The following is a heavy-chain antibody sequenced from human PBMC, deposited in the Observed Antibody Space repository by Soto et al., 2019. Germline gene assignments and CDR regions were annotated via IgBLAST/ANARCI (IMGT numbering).Heavy chain of an antibody. CDR1: GGSISSYY. D-gene: IGHD3-16*01. V-gene: IGHV4-59*01. CDR3: ARVLGVGRDWFDP. Sequence: SETLPLTCTVSGGSISSYYWSWLRQPPGKGLEWIGYIYYIGSTNYNPSLKSRVTISVDTSKNQFSLKLSSVTAADTAVYYCARVLGVGRDWFDPWGQGTLVTVSS. CDR2: IYYIGST. J-gene: IGHJ5*02.